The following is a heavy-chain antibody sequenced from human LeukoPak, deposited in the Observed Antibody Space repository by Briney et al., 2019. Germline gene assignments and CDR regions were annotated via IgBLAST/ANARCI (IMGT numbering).Heavy chain of an antibody. J-gene: IGHJ4*02. CDR2: THYSGST. V-gene: IGHV4-59*01. CDR3: ARGTGFYDSSGHYYWGYFDS. D-gene: IGHD3-22*01. Sequence: PSETLSLTCTVSGDSISSYYWSWIRQPPGKGLEWIGYTHYSGSTSYNPSLTSLKSRVTMSVDTSKNQFSLKLSSVTAADTAIYYCARGTGFYDSSGHYYWGYFDSWGQGTLVPVSS. CDR1: GDSISSYY.